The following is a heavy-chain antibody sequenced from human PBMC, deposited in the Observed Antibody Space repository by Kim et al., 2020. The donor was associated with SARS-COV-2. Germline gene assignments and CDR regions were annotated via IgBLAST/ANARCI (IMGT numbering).Heavy chain of an antibody. J-gene: IGHJ1*01. D-gene: IGHD6-19*01. Sequence: GGSLRLSCAASGFTFSSYGMHWVRQAPGKGLEWVAVISYDGSNKYYADSVKGRFTISRDNSKNTLYLQMNSLRAEDTAVYYCARDDRGSGWYGSEYFQHWGQGTLVTVSS. CDR2: ISYDGSNK. V-gene: IGHV3-33*05. CDR3: ARDDRGSGWYGSEYFQH. CDR1: GFTFSSYG.